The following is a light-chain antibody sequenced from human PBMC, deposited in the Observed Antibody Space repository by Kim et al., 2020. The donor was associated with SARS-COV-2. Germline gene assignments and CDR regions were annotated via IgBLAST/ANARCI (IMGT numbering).Light chain of an antibody. CDR3: NSWDSSGNWV. CDR1: SLRSYY. Sequence: SSELTQDPAVSVALGQTVRITCQGDSLRSYYASWYQQKPGQAPVRVIYGKNNRPSGIPDRFSGSSSGNTASLTITGAQAEDEADYYCNSWDSSGNWVFGG. CDR2: GKN. V-gene: IGLV3-19*02. J-gene: IGLJ3*02.